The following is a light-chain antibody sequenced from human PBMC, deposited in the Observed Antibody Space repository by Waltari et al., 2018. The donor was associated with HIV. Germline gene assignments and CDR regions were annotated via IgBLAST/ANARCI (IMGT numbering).Light chain of an antibody. CDR2: AAS. J-gene: IGKJ5*01. CDR1: QGISNS. CDR3: QQYYSTPPIT. Sequence: DIQMTQSPSSLSASVGDGVTITCRASQGISNSLAWYQQKPGKAPKLLLYAASRLESGVPSSFSGSGSGTDYTLTISSLQPEDFATYYCQQYYSTPPITFGQGTRLEIK. V-gene: IGKV1-NL1*01.